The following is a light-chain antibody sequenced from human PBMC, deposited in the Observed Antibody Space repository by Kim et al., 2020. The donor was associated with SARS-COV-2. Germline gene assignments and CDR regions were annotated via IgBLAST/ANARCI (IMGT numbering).Light chain of an antibody. CDR3: NSRDRSGNHVV. J-gene: IGLJ2*01. CDR1: TLRSLF. Sequence: ALGRTVSITCQGDTLRSLFANWYQQKPGQAPVLVIYVNKNRPSGIPDRFSGSSSGNTASLTITGAQAEDEADYYCNSRDRSGNHVVFGGGTQLTVL. CDR2: VNK. V-gene: IGLV3-19*01.